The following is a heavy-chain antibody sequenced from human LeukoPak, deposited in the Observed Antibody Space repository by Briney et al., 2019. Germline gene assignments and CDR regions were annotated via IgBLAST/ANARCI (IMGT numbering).Heavy chain of an antibody. Sequence: PGGSLRLSCAASGFTFSSYGMHWVRQAPGKGLEWVAVIWYDGSNKYYADSVKRPFTISRDNSKNTLFLQMNSLRAEDTAVYYCARCAERIHDPENYFDYWGQGTLVTVSS. D-gene: IGHD1-1*01. J-gene: IGHJ4*02. CDR1: GFTFSSYG. CDR3: ARCAERIHDPENYFDY. CDR2: IWYDGSNK. V-gene: IGHV3-33*01.